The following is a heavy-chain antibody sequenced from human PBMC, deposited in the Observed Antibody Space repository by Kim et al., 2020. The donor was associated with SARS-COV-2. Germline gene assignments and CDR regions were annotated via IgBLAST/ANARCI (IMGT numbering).Heavy chain of an antibody. D-gene: IGHD4-17*01. CDR3: DAGYGDFN. CDR2: GGNT. V-gene: IGHV3-23*01. J-gene: IGHJ4*02. Sequence: GGNTYYGDSVKSRFTISRDNSKNTLYLQMNSLRAEDTAVYYCDAGYGDFNWGQGTLVTVSS.